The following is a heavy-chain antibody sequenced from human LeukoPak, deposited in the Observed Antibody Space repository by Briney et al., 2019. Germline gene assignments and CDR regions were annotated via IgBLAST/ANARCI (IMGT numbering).Heavy chain of an antibody. CDR1: GFTFSSYN. CDR3: PSSTYYYDSRGTRHWYFDL. CDR2: ISISSTTI. J-gene: IGHJ2*01. V-gene: IGHV3-48*01. D-gene: IGHD3-22*01. Sequence: PGGSLRLSCAASGFTFSSYNMNWVRQAPGKGLEGVSYISISSTTIYYADSVKGRFTISRDNGKDSLSWQMNSLRAEDTAVYYCPSSTYYYDSRGTRHWYFDLWGRGTLVTVSS.